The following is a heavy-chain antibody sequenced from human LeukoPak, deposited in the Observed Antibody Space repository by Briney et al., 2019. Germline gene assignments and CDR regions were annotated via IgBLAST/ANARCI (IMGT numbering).Heavy chain of an antibody. CDR3: ARGPAASGYYDSRGRYGYFDY. V-gene: IGHV3-48*03. D-gene: IGHD3-22*01. Sequence: GGSLRLSCAASGFTFSSYEMNWVRQAPGKGPEWVSYISSSGSTIYYADSVKGRFTISRDNAKNSLYLQMNSLRAEDTAVYYCARGPAASGYYDSRGRYGYFDYWGQGTLVTVSS. CDR1: GFTFSSYE. J-gene: IGHJ4*02. CDR2: ISSSGSTI.